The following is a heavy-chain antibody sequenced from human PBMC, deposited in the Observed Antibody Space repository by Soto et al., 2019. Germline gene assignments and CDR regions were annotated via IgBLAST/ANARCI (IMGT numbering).Heavy chain of an antibody. CDR1: GGSISSGGYY. V-gene: IGHV4-31*03. D-gene: IGHD3-22*01. Sequence: QVQLQESGPGLVKPSQTLSLTCTVSGGSISSGGYYWSWIRQHPGKGLEWIGYIYYSGRTYYNPSLKGRVTISVDTSKNQFSLKLSSVTAADTAVYYCARGRPDSSGYYYYFDYWGQGTLVTVSS. CDR3: ARGRPDSSGYYYYFDY. J-gene: IGHJ4*02. CDR2: IYYSGRT.